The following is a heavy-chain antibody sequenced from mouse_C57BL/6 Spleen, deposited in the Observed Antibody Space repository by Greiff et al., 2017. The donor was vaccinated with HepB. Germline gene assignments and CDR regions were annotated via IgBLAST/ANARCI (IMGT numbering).Heavy chain of an antibody. Sequence: QVQLKESGAELVRPGTSVKVSCKASGYAFTNHLIEWVKQRPGQGLEWIGVINPGSGGTNYNEKFKGKATLTADKSSSTAYMQLSSLTSEDSAGYFCASRRVGGYYVDYAMDYWGQGTSVTVSS. D-gene: IGHD2-3*01. V-gene: IGHV1-54*01. CDR3: ASRRVGGYYVDYAMDY. CDR1: GYAFTNHL. J-gene: IGHJ4*01. CDR2: INPGSGGT.